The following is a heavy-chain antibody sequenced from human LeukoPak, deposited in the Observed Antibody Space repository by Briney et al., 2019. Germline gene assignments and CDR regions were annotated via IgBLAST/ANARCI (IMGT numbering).Heavy chain of an antibody. CDR2: IRYDGSNK. CDR1: GFTFSSYG. D-gene: IGHD6-6*01. Sequence: GGSLRLSCAASGFTFSSYGMHWVRQAPGKGLEWVAFIRYDGSNKYYADSVKGRFTISRDNSKNTLYLQMNSLRAEDTAVYYCAKDREGIAARPGPSRFDPWGQGTLVTVSS. V-gene: IGHV3-30*02. CDR3: AKDREGIAARPGPSRFDP. J-gene: IGHJ5*02.